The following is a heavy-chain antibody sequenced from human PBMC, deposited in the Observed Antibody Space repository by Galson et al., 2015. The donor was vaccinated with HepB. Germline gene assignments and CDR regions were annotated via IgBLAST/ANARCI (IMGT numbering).Heavy chain of an antibody. Sequence: SLRLSCAASGFTFDDYAMHWVRQAPGKGLEWVSGISWNSGSIGYADSVKGRFTISRDNAKNSLYLQMNSLRAEDTALYYCAKDNGIAVAGPIDYWGQGTLVTVSS. CDR2: ISWNSGSI. V-gene: IGHV3-9*01. D-gene: IGHD6-19*01. J-gene: IGHJ4*02. CDR3: AKDNGIAVAGPIDY. CDR1: GFTFDDYA.